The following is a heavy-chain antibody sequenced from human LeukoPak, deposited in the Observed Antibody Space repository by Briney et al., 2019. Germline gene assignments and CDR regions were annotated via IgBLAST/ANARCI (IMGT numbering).Heavy chain of an antibody. Sequence: PGRSLRLSCAASGFTFSSYGMHWVRQAPGKGLEWGAVISYDGSNKYYADSVKGRFTISRDNSKNTLYLQMNSLRAEDTAVYYCAKGGDTAMAVDFDYWGQGTLVTVSS. CDR1: GFTFSSYG. J-gene: IGHJ4*02. D-gene: IGHD5-18*01. CDR2: ISYDGSNK. CDR3: AKGGDTAMAVDFDY. V-gene: IGHV3-30*18.